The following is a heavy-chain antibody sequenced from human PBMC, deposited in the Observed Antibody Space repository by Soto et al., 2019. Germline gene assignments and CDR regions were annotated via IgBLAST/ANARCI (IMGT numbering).Heavy chain of an antibody. V-gene: IGHV3-23*01. CDR2: ISGSGGST. J-gene: IGHJ6*02. CDR1: GFTFSSYA. Sequence: PGGSLRLSCAASGFTFSSYAMSWVRQAPGKGLEWVSAISGSGGSTYYADSVKGRFTISRDNSKNTLYLQMNSLRAEDTAVYYCAKDDDFWSGNYYYYGMDVWGQGTTVTVSS. D-gene: IGHD3-3*01. CDR3: AKDDDFWSGNYYYYGMDV.